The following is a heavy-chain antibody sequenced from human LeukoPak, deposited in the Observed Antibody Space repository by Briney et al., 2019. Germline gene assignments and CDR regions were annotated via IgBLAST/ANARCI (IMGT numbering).Heavy chain of an antibody. J-gene: IGHJ4*02. CDR1: GGSISSSSYY. D-gene: IGHD5-18*01. CDR2: IYYSGST. V-gene: IGHV4-39*02. Sequence: PSETLSLTCTVSGGSISSSSYYWGWIRQPPGKGLEWIGSIYYSGSTYHSPSLKSRVTISVDTSKNQFSLKLSSVTAADTAVYYCARDPAMVFFDYWGQGTLVTVSS. CDR3: ARDPAMVFFDY.